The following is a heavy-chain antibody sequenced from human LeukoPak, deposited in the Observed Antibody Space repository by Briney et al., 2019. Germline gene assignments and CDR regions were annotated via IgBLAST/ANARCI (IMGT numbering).Heavy chain of an antibody. V-gene: IGHV3-20*04. CDR2: INRNGGST. CDR3: ARGFRNGPFDC. J-gene: IGHJ4*02. D-gene: IGHD2-8*01. Sequence: RGSLRLSCEDSGFTFDDYGMSWVRKPPGKGLEWVSGINRNGGSTDYADSVKGRFTISRDNAKNSHFLQMNSLRVEDTALYYCARGFRNGPFDCWGQGTLVTVSS. CDR1: GFTFDDYG.